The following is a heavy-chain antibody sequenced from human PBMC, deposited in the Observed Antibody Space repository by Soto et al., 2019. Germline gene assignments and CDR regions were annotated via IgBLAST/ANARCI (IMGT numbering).Heavy chain of an antibody. CDR3: AKVHLSYYYDSSGYNYFDY. J-gene: IGHJ4*02. CDR2: ISYDGSNK. Sequence: GSLRLSCAASGFTFSSYGMHWVRQAPGKGLEWVAVISYDGSNKYYADSVKGRFTTSRDNSKNTLYLQMNSLRAEDTAVYYCAKVHLSYYYDSSGYNYFDYWGQGTLVTVSS. D-gene: IGHD3-22*01. V-gene: IGHV3-30*18. CDR1: GFTFSSYG.